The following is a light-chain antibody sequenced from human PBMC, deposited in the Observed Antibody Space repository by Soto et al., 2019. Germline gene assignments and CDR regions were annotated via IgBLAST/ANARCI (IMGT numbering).Light chain of an antibody. CDR1: SSNIGSNT. V-gene: IGLV1-44*01. J-gene: IGLJ3*02. CDR3: AAWDDSLNGWV. CDR2: SIN. Sequence: QAVVTQPPSASGTPGQRVTISCSGSSSNIGSNTVNWYQQLPGTAPKLLIYSINQRPSGVPDRFSGSKSGTSASLAISGLQSEDEAAYYCAAWDDSLNGWVFGGVTKLTVL.